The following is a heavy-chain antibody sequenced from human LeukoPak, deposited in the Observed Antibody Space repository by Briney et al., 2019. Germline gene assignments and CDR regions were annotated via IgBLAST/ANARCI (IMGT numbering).Heavy chain of an antibody. CDR3: AAYCSSTSCYNLIDY. J-gene: IGHJ4*02. CDR1: GFTFSDYY. Sequence: GGSLRLSCAASGFTFSDYYMSWIRQAPGKGLEWVSYISSSGSTIYYADSVKGRFTISRDNAKNSLYLQMNSLRAEDTAVYYCAAYCSSTSCYNLIDYWGQGTLVTVSS. V-gene: IGHV3-11*01. CDR2: ISSSGSTI. D-gene: IGHD2-2*02.